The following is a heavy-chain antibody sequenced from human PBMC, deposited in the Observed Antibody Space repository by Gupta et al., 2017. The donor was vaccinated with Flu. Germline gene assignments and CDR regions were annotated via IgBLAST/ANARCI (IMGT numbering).Heavy chain of an antibody. J-gene: IGHJ6*02. CDR2: ISNDGSKK. CDR3: AKDWKWVKLSYGMNV. D-gene: IGHD1-1*01. V-gene: IGHV3-30*18. Sequence: GPVVDSVGGVVQPGRPFRLSCAAPGPSLSTHGMHWVRQAPGKGLEWVASISNDGSKKDSADSVKGRFTFSRDNAKNTLYMQRNSLRPGDTAVYYCAKDWKWVKLSYGMNVWGQGTTVTVSS. CDR1: GPSLSTHG.